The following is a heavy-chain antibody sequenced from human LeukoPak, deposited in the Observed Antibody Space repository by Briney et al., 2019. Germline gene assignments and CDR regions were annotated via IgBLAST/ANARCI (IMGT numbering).Heavy chain of an antibody. V-gene: IGHV4-39*01. CDR2: VYSGGNT. J-gene: IGHJ4*02. Sequence: SETLSLTCTVSGAAISSGRNYWGWIRQSPGKGLEWIASVYSGGNTQYNPSLQSRVSVSVDTSKNQLSMRLTSLTAADTAVYYCARIDCSSTSCLFDYWGQGTLVTVSS. D-gene: IGHD2-2*01. CDR1: GAAISSGRNY. CDR3: ARIDCSSTSCLFDY.